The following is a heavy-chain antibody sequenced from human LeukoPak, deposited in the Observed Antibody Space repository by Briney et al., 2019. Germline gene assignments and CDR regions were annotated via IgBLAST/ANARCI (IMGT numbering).Heavy chain of an antibody. CDR1: GGSFSGYY. V-gene: IGHV4-34*01. Sequence: SETLSLTCAAYGGSFSGYYWSWIRQPPGKGLEWIGEINHSGSTNYNPSLKSRVTISVDTSKNQFSLKLSSVTAADTAVYYCARVRGLDFWSGYYAHWGQGTLVTVSS. CDR3: ARVRGLDFWSGYYAH. CDR2: INHSGST. D-gene: IGHD3-3*01. J-gene: IGHJ4*02.